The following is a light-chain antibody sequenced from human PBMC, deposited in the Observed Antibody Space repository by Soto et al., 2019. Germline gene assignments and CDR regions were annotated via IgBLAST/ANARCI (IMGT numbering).Light chain of an antibody. CDR3: RSYTISNLLDRV. Sequence: QSALTQPASVSGSPGQSITISCTGTNSDIGGYNFVSWYQQHPGKAPKLMLYDVSNRPSGVSNRFSGSKSGTTDSLTISGLQAEDEADYCCRSYTISNLLDRVFGGGTKLTVL. V-gene: IGLV2-14*03. CDR1: NSDIGGYNF. J-gene: IGLJ3*02. CDR2: DVS.